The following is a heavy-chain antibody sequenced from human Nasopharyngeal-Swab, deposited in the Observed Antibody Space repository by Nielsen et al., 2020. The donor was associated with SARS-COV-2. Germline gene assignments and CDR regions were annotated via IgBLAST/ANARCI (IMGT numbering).Heavy chain of an antibody. D-gene: IGHD2-21*02. J-gene: IGHJ3*02. V-gene: IGHV3-48*02. CDR3: ARDAGTATPSAFDI. CDR1: GFTFSSYN. Sequence: GGSLRLSCAASGFTFSSYNMNWVRQAPGKGLEWVSYINTGSSSIYYADSVKGRFTISRDNAKNSLYLQMNSLRDEDTAVYYCARDAGTATPSAFDIWGQGTMVTVSS. CDR2: INTGSSSI.